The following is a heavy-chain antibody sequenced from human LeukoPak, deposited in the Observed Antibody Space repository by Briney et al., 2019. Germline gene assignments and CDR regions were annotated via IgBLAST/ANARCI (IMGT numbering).Heavy chain of an antibody. CDR2: ISRGGGSR. V-gene: IGHV3-23*01. Sequence: PGGSLRLSCAASGFTFSSYAMSWVRQAPGKGLEWVSDISRGGGSRFYADSVKGRFTISRDNSKNTPYLQMNSLRAEDTAVYYCARAVDYWGQGTLVTVSS. J-gene: IGHJ4*02. CDR1: GFTFSSYA. CDR3: ARAVDY.